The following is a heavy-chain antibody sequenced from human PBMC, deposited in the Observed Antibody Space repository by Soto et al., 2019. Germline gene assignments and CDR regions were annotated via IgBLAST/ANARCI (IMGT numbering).Heavy chain of an antibody. Sequence: QVQLVQSGAEVKKPGASVKVSCKVSGYTLTELSMHWERQAPGKGLAWMGGFDPEDGETIYAQKFQGRVTMTEDTSTDTAQIELSSLRSEDTTVYCCATSYYYGSGRSYYFDYWGQGNLVTVSS. CDR2: FDPEDGET. CDR1: GYTLTELS. D-gene: IGHD3-10*01. V-gene: IGHV1-24*01. J-gene: IGHJ4*02. CDR3: ATSYYYGSGRSYYFDY.